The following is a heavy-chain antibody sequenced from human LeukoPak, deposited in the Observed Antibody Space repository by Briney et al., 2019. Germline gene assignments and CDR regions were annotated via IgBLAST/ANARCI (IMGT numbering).Heavy chain of an antibody. CDR2: ISAYNGNT. D-gene: IGHD4-17*01. Sequence: ASVKVSCKASGYTFTSYGISRVRQAPGQGLEWMGWISAYNGNTDYAQKLQGRVTMTTDTSTSTAYMELRSLRSDDTAVYYCARVTQTDYDFDYWGQGTLVTVSS. V-gene: IGHV1-18*01. J-gene: IGHJ4*02. CDR1: GYTFTSYG. CDR3: ARVTQTDYDFDY.